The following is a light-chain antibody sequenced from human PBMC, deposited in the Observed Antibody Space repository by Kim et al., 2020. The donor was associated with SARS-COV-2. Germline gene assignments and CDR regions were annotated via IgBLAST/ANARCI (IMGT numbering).Light chain of an antibody. CDR1: QGVGGN. J-gene: IGKJ1*01. V-gene: IGKV3-15*01. CDR3: QQYHNWPPWT. CDR2: SVS. Sequence: EIVMTQSPVTLSVSPGETATLSCRASQGVGGNLAWYQHKPGQPPRLLMYSVSSRASGVPARFSGSGSGTEFTLTITGLQSEDIAVYYCQQYHNWPPWTFGQGTKVDIK.